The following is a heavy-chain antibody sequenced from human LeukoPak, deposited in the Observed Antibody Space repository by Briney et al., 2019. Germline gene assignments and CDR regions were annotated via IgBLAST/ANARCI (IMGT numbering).Heavy chain of an antibody. J-gene: IGHJ5*02. CDR2: INPSGGST. CDR3: ARDHRLSTYYYGSGGFDP. CDR1: GYTFTGYY. D-gene: IGHD3-10*01. Sequence: ASVKVSCKASGYTFTGYYMHWVRQAPGQGLEWMGIINPSGGSTSYAQKFQGRVTMTRDMSTSTVYMELSSLRSEDTAVYYCARDHRLSTYYYGSGGFDPWGQGTLVTVSS. V-gene: IGHV1-46*01.